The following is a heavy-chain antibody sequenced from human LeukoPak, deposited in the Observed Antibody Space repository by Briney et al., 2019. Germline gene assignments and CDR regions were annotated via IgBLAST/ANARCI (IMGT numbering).Heavy chain of an antibody. D-gene: IGHD2-2*01. J-gene: IGHJ4*02. CDR2: ISNSGSYI. CDR1: GFTFSSYS. V-gene: IGHV3-21*01. Sequence: GGSLRLSCAASGFTFSSYSMNWVRQAPGKGLEWVSSISNSGSYIYYADSVKGRFTISRDNARNSLYLQMNSLRAEDTAVYYCANHLACGSTSCPPFDYWGQGTLVTVSS. CDR3: ANHLACGSTSCPPFDY.